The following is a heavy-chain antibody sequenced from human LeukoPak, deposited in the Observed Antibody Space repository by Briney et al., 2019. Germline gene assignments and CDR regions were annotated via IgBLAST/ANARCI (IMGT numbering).Heavy chain of an antibody. Sequence: GGSLRLSCAASGFTVSSNYMSWVRQAPGKGLEWVSVIYSGGSTYYADSLKGRFTISRDNSKNTLYLQMNSLRAEDTAVYYCARDLGAAAGLDYWGQRTLVTVSS. CDR1: GFTVSSNY. D-gene: IGHD6-13*01. V-gene: IGHV3-66*01. J-gene: IGHJ4*02. CDR2: IYSGGST. CDR3: ARDLGAAAGLDY.